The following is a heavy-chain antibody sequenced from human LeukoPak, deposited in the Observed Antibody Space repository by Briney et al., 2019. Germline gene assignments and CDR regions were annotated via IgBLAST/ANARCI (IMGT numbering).Heavy chain of an antibody. J-gene: IGHJ4*02. CDR2: ISGSSSAI. CDR3: ARGYCSSTSCAFDY. D-gene: IGHD2-2*01. Sequence: GGSLRLSCAASGFTFSSYSMNWVRQGPRKGLEWVSYISGSSSAIYYADSVKGRFTISRDNAKNSLYLQMNSLRAEDTAVYYCARGYCSSTSCAFDYWGQGTLVTVSS. V-gene: IGHV3-48*01. CDR1: GFTFSSYS.